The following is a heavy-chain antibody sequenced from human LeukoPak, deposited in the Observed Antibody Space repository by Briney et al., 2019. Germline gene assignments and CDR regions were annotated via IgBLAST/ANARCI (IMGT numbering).Heavy chain of an antibody. D-gene: IGHD5-18*01. Sequence: GGSLRLSCAASGFTFSSYSMNWVRQAPGKGLEWVSSISSSSSYIYYADSVKGRFTISRDNAKNSLYLRMNSLRAEDTAVYHCARGLGYSYGPPYYWGQGALVTVSS. CDR1: GFTFSSYS. V-gene: IGHV3-21*01. J-gene: IGHJ4*02. CDR2: ISSSSSYI. CDR3: ARGLGYSYGPPYY.